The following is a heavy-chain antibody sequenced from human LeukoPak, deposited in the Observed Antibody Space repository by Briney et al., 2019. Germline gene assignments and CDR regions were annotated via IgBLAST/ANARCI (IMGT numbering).Heavy chain of an antibody. CDR1: GGSISSHY. V-gene: IGHV4-59*11. D-gene: IGHD2/OR15-2a*01. CDR2: IYYSGST. Sequence: SETLSLTCTVSGGSISSHYWSWLRQPPGKGLEWIGYIYYSGSTNYNPSLKSRVTISVDTSKNQFSLKLSSVTAADTAVYYCAYHHNYLSWFDPWGQGTLVTVSS. J-gene: IGHJ5*02. CDR3: AYHHNYLSWFDP.